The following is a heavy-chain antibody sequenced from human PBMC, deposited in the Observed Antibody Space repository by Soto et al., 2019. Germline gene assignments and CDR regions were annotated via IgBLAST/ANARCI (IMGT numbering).Heavy chain of an antibody. CDR1: GGSFSGYY. CDR3: ARGRGLRNHYYGMDV. V-gene: IGHV4-34*01. Sequence: SETLSLTCAVYGGSFSGYYWSWIRQPPGKGLEWIGEINHSGSTNYNPSLKSRVTISVDTSKNQFSLKLSSVTAADTAVYYCARGRGLRNHYYGMDVWGQGTTVTVSS. CDR2: INHSGST. J-gene: IGHJ6*02.